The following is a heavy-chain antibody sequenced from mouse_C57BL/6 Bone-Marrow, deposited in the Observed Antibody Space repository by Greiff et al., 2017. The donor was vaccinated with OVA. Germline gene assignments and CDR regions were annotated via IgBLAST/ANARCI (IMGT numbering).Heavy chain of an antibody. CDR2: ISYDGSN. J-gene: IGHJ2*01. Sequence: EVQLVELGPGLVKPSQSLSLTCSVTGYSITSGYYWNWIRQFPGNKLEWMGYISYDGSNNYNPSLKNRISITRDTSKNQFFLKLNSVTTEDTATYYCARLITTVVRYFDYWGQGTTLTVSS. CDR1: GYSITSGYY. V-gene: IGHV3-6*01. CDR3: ARLITTVVRYFDY. D-gene: IGHD1-1*01.